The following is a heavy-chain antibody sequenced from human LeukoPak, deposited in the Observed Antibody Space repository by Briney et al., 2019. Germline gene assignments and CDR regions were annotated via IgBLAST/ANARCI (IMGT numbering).Heavy chain of an antibody. Sequence: PGGSLRLSCAASGFTFSTYNMNWVRQAPGKGLEWVSSITSSSSYIYYADSVKGRFTISRDNAKNSLYLQMNSLRAEDTAVYYCARVRWVTMVRGVTGYFDYWGQGTLVTVSS. CDR1: GFTFSTYN. CDR2: ITSSSSYI. V-gene: IGHV3-21*01. D-gene: IGHD3-10*01. CDR3: ARVRWVTMVRGVTGYFDY. J-gene: IGHJ4*02.